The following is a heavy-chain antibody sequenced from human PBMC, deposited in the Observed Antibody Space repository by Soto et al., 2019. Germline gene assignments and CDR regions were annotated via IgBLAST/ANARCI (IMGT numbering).Heavy chain of an antibody. V-gene: IGHV3-11*01. CDR1: GFKFSDYY. CDR3: ARAYSDAFDI. Sequence: QVQLVESGGGLVRPGGSLRLSCAASGFKFSDYYMTWIRQAPGKGLEWVSYISSSGSGIYYPDSVKGRFTISRDNAKNSLFLRVSSLKAEDTAVYYCARAYSDAFDIWGQGTMVIVSS. CDR2: ISSSGSGI. J-gene: IGHJ3*02. D-gene: IGHD2-15*01.